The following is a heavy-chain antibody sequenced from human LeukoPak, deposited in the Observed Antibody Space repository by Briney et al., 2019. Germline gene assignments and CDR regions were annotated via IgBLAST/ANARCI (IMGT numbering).Heavy chain of an antibody. J-gene: IGHJ6*02. CDR3: ARGDYGDYYYYYGMDV. D-gene: IGHD4-17*01. CDR1: GYTLTELS. Sequence: ASVKVSCKVSGYTLTELSMHWVRQAPGKGLEWMGGFDPEDGETIYAQKFQGRVTMTEDTSTDTAYMELSSLRSEDTAVYYCARGDYGDYYYYYGMDVWGQGTTVTVSS. V-gene: IGHV1-24*01. CDR2: FDPEDGET.